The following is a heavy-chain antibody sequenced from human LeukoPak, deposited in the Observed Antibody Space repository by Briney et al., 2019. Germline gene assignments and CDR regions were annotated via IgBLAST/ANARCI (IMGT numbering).Heavy chain of an antibody. CDR1: GGTFSSYA. V-gene: IGHV1-69*04. CDR3: QNYDSSGPNALLDY. CDR2: IIPILGIA. Sequence: GASVKVSCKASGGTFSSYAISWVRQAPGQGLEWMGRIIPILGIANYAQKFQGRVTITADKFASTAYMELSSLRSEDTAVYYCQNYDSSGPNALLDYWGQGTLVTVSS. J-gene: IGHJ4*02. D-gene: IGHD3-22*01.